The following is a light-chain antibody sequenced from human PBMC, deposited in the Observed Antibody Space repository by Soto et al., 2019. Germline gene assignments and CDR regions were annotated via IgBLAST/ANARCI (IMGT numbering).Light chain of an antibody. CDR1: QNVTSN. V-gene: IGKV3-15*01. CDR2: RAS. J-gene: IGKJ5*01. CDR3: QQYNNWPPIT. Sequence: EIVMTQSPANLSVSPGERVTLSCRASQNVTSNLAWYQQKPGQAPRLLIYRASTRATDIADSFSGSGSGTEFTLTIGGLQSEDFAVYYCQQYNNWPPITFGQGTRLEIK.